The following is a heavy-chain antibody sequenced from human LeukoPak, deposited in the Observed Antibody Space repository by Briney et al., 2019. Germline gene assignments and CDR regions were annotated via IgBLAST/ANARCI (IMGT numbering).Heavy chain of an antibody. CDR3: ALVVVTAILPNHRHFDY. Sequence: ASVKVSCKASGGTFSSYAISWVRQAPGQGLEWMGGIIPIFGTANYAQKFQGRVTITADESTSTAYMELSSLRSEDTAVYYCALVVVTAILPNHRHFDYWGQGTLVTVSS. D-gene: IGHD2-21*02. CDR1: GGTFSSYA. V-gene: IGHV1-69*13. CDR2: IIPIFGTA. J-gene: IGHJ4*02.